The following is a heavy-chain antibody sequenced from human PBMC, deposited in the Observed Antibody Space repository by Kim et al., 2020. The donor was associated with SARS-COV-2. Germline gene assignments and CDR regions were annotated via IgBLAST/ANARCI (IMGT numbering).Heavy chain of an antibody. Sequence: SGPTLVNPTQTLTLTCTFSGFSLSTSGVGVGWIRQPPGKALEWLALIYWDDDKRYSPSLKSRLTITKDTSKNQVVLTMTNMDPVDTATYYCARIVVPAAGNHEINYYWGQGTLVTVSS. CDR2: IYWDDDK. D-gene: IGHD2-2*01. CDR3: ARIVVPAAGNHEINYY. V-gene: IGHV2-5*02. J-gene: IGHJ4*02. CDR1: GFSLSTSGVG.